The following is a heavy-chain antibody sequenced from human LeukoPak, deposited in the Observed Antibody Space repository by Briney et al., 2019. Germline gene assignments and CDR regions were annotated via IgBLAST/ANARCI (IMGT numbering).Heavy chain of an antibody. D-gene: IGHD6-13*01. CDR3: TRHGVAGRGDY. CDR2: IYPGDSAT. CDR1: GYSFTSYW. J-gene: IGHJ4*02. Sequence: GESLKISCKDSGYSFTSYWFAWVRQMPGKGLEWMGIIYPGDSATRYSPSFQGQVTISADKSISTAYLQWNGLKASDTAIYYCTRHGVAGRGDYWGQGTLVIVSS. V-gene: IGHV5-51*01.